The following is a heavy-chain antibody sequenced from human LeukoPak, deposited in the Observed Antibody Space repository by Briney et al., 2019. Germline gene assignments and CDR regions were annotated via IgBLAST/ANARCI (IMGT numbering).Heavy chain of an antibody. CDR2: INPNSGDT. CDR1: GGTFSSYA. J-gene: IGHJ4*02. V-gene: IGHV1-2*06. CDR3: ARDYCSSTSCLFDY. D-gene: IGHD2-2*01. Sequence: ASVKVSCKASGGTFSSYAISWVRQAPGQGLEWMGRINPNSGDTNNAQKFQGRVTTTRDTSISTAYMDLSRLTSDDTAVYYCARDYCSSTSCLFDYWGQGTLVTVSS.